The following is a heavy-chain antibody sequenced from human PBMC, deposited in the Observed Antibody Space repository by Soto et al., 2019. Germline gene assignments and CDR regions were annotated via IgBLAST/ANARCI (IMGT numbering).Heavy chain of an antibody. D-gene: IGHD5-18*01. V-gene: IGHV4-61*01. CDR2: VYYTGTT. CDR3: ARGGIMWTQYFFAY. Sequence: WETLSLTCTVSGDSVRITNYFWSWLRQPPGKGLEWIGYVYYTGTTDYNPSFKSRVTMSIDPSKNQFSLKVNSLTAADTAVYFCARGGIMWTQYFFAYWGQGAPVTVSS. J-gene: IGHJ4*02. CDR1: GDSVRITNYF.